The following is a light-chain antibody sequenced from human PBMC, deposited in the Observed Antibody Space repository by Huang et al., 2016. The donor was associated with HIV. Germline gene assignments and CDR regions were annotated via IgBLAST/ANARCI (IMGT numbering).Light chain of an antibody. CDR1: QDISIY. V-gene: IGKV1-8*01. J-gene: IGKJ5*01. CDR2: AAS. Sequence: AIRITQSPSSLSASTGDRVTITCRASQDISIYLAWYQQKPGEAPKLLIFAASTLQSGVPSRFSGGGSGTDFTLTINCLQSEDLATYFCQQYDTYPHTFGQGTRVEIK. CDR3: QQYDTYPHT.